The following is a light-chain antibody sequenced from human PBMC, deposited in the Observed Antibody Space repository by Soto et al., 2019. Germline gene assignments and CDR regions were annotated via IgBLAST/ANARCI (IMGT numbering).Light chain of an antibody. V-gene: IGKV1-5*03. CDR2: QAS. Sequence: DIQMTQSPSIVSATVGDRVTITCRASQGISTSLAWYRQKPGKAPKLLIYQASSLASDVPSSFSGSGSGTEFTLTISSLQPDDFATYFCQQYKTYWTFGQGTKVEI. J-gene: IGKJ1*01. CDR3: QQYKTYWT. CDR1: QGISTS.